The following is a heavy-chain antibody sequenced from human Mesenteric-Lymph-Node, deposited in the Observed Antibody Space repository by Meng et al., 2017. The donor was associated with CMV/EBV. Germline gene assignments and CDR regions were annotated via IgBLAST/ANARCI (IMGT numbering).Heavy chain of an antibody. V-gene: IGHV4-34*01. J-gene: IGHJ5*02. CDR2: INHSGST. CDR3: ARKGPNWFDP. CDR1: GGSFSGYY. Sequence: SETLSLTCAVYGGSFSGYYWSWIRQPPGKGLEWIGEINHSGSTNYNPSLKSRVTISVDTSKNQFSLKLSSVTAADTAVYYCARKGPNWFDPWGQGTLVTVSS.